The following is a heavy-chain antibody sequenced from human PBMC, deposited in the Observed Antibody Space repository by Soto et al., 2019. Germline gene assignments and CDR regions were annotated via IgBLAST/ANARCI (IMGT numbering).Heavy chain of an antibody. Sequence: QVHLVQSGAEVKKPGASVKVSCKASGYTFTSYGITWVRQAPGQGLEWMGWISAHNGNTDYAQKLQGGVIVTSDTPTSTAYMRLRRLISDDTAVYYCARGRYGDYWGQGALVTVSS. CDR2: ISAHNGNT. V-gene: IGHV1-18*01. D-gene: IGHD1-1*01. CDR3: ARGRYGDY. J-gene: IGHJ4*02. CDR1: GYTFTSYG.